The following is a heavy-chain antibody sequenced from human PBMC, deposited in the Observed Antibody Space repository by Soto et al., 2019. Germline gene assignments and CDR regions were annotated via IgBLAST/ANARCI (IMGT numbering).Heavy chain of an antibody. D-gene: IGHD2-2*01. CDR1: GGTFSSYA. CDR3: ASPPPYCSSTSCPNWFDP. J-gene: IGHJ5*02. V-gene: IGHV1-69*01. Sequence: QVQLVQSGAEVKKPGSSVKVSCKASGGTFSSYAISWVRQAPGQGLEWMGGIIPIFGTANYAQKFQGRVTITADESTSTAYMELSSLRSEDTAVYYRASPPPYCSSTSCPNWFDPWGQGTLVTVSS. CDR2: IIPIFGTA.